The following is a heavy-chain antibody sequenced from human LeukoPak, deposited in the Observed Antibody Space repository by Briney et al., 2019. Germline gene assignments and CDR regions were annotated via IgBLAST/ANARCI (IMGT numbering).Heavy chain of an antibody. V-gene: IGHV3-49*04. CDR2: IRSKAYGGTT. Sequence: GGSLRLSCTASGFTFGDYAMSWVRQAPGKGLEWVGFIRSKAYGGTTEYAASVKGRFTISRDDSKSIAYLQMNSLKTEDTAVYYCTRDSLLWFGDGTFDYWGQGTLVTVSS. CDR3: TRDSLLWFGDGTFDY. D-gene: IGHD3-10*01. CDR1: GFTFGDYA. J-gene: IGHJ4*02.